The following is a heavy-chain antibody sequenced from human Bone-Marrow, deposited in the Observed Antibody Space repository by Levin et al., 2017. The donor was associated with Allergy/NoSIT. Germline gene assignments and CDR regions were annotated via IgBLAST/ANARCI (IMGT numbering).Heavy chain of an antibody. CDR2: IKSKTDGGTT. J-gene: IGHJ4*02. CDR3: TTATYYYDSSGYYPYYFDY. V-gene: IGHV3-15*07. CDR1: GFTFSNAW. Sequence: GESLKISCAASGFTFSNAWMNWVRQAPGKGLEWVGRIKSKTDGGTTDYAAPVKGRFTISRDDSKNTLYLQMNSLKTEDTAVYYCTTATYYYDSSGYYPYYFDYWGQGTLVTVSS. D-gene: IGHD3-22*01.